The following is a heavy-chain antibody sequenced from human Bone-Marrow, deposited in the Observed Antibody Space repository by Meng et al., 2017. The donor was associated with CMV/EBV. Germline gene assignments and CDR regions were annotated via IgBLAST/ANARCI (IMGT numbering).Heavy chain of an antibody. D-gene: IGHD3-10*01. CDR2: ISGSGGST. CDR3: AKGGWAMVRGGINY. Sequence: GGSLRLSCAASGFTFSSYAMSWVRQAPGKGLVWVSAISGSGGSTYYADSVKGRFTISRDNSKNTLYLQMNSLRAEDTAVYYCAKGGWAMVRGGINYWGQGTLVTVSS. V-gene: IGHV3-23*01. CDR1: GFTFSSYA. J-gene: IGHJ4*02.